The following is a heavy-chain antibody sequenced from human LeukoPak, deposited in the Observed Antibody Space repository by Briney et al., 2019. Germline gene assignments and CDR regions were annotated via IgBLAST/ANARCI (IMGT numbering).Heavy chain of an antibody. CDR1: GYRFSRYW. J-gene: IGHJ3*01. Sequence: GESLKISCKGSGYRFSRYWITWVRQMPGKGLEWMERIDPSDSYTNYSPSFQGQVTISADKSITTVYLQWSSLKASDTAMYYCARHSIESGSYESFNFWGQGTMVTVSS. CDR3: ARHSIESGSYESFNF. CDR2: IDPSDSYT. D-gene: IGHD1-26*01. V-gene: IGHV5-10-1*01.